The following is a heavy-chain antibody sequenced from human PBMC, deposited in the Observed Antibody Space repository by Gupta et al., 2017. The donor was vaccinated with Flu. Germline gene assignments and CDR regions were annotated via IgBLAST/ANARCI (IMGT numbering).Heavy chain of an antibody. CDR3: AKDLDAKWIQVLSDFGLNY. V-gene: IGHV3-30*18. D-gene: IGHD5-12*01. J-gene: IGHJ4*02. Sequence: KGLEWVGVISFHGKNTKYGDSVKGRFTISRDNSKNTVYLQMNSLRPEDTAIYYCAKDLDAKWIQVLSDFGLNYWGQGTLVTVSS. CDR2: ISFHGKNT.